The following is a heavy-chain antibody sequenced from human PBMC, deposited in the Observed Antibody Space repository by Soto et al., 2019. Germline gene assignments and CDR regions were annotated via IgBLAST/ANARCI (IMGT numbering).Heavy chain of an antibody. Sequence: PSETLSLTCTVSGDSISDNYWSWIRQPPGKTLEWIGYMYYTGSTNYNPSLKSRVTMSVDTSKNQFSLRLSSVTAADTAVYYCARTLPNRQLFDSWSQGTLVTVSS. CDR1: GDSISDNY. CDR2: MYYTGST. J-gene: IGHJ4*02. D-gene: IGHD1-1*01. V-gene: IGHV4-59*12. CDR3: ARTLPNRQLFDS.